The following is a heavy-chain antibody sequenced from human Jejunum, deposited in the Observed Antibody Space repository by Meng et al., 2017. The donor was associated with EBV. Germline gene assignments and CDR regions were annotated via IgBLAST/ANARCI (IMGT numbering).Heavy chain of an antibody. V-gene: IGHV2-5*02. Sequence: QTTLKETGPTLIKPTQTLTLTCTFSGFSLTTIGESVGWIRQPPGKALEWLAIISWDDDKLYNPSLQSRVTISRDTSKNQVVLTMTNMDPVDTATYFCARRPPSPTWYRGADCFDTCGQGTLCTVS. CDR3: ARRPPSPTWYRGADCFDT. J-gene: IGHJ5*02. CDR2: ISWDDDK. CDR1: GFSLTTIGES. D-gene: IGHD6-13*01.